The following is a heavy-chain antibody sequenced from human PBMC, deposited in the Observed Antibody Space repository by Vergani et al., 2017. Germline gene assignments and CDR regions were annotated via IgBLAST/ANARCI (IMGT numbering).Heavy chain of an antibody. CDR3: ARHCGGSGWANWFDP. V-gene: IGHV5-10-1*01. D-gene: IGHD6-19*01. CDR1: GYSFTSYW. J-gene: IGHJ5*02. Sequence: EVQLVQSGAEVKKPGESLRISCKGSGYSFTSYWISWVRQMPGKGLEWMGRIAPSDSYTNYSPACQGHVTISADKSISTADLQWSSLKASDTAVYYCARHCGGSGWANWFDPWGQGTLVTVSS. CDR2: IAPSDSYT.